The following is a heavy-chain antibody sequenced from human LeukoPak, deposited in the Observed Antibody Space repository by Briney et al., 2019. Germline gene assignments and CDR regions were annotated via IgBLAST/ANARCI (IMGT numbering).Heavy chain of an antibody. CDR3: ARGRKGCSSTSCPRGRNYGMDV. D-gene: IGHD2-2*01. J-gene: IGHJ6*02. CDR2: IYYSGST. CDR1: GGSISSYY. Sequence: SETLSLTCTVSGGSISSYYWSWIRQPPGKGLEWIGYIYYSGSTNYNPSLKSRVTISVDTSKNQFSLKLSSVTAADTTVYYCARGRKGCSSTSCPRGRNYGMDVWGQGTTVTVSS. V-gene: IGHV4-59*12.